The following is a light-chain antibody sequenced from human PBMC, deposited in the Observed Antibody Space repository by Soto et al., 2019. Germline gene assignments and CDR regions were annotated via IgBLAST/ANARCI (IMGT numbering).Light chain of an antibody. CDR1: ISDVGSHNL. J-gene: IGLJ1*01. CDR3: CSFAGSNPFPYV. CDR2: EVT. Sequence: QSALTHPASVSGSPGQSITISCTGTISDVGSHNLVSWYQQHPGKAPKLIIYEVTERPSGVSSRFSGSKSGNTASLTVSGLQADDEADYHCCSFAGSNPFPYVFGTGTKVTVL. V-gene: IGLV2-23*02.